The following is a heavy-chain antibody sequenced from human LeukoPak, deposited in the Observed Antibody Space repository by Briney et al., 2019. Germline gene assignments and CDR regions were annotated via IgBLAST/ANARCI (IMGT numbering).Heavy chain of an antibody. V-gene: IGHV3-23*01. J-gene: IGHJ4*02. D-gene: IGHD5-12*01. CDR2: ISGRTGGT. CDR3: AKCGNSGCHLIDY. CDR1: GFTFTTNA. Sequence: GGSLRLSCAASGFTFTTNAMSWVRQAPGKGLEWVSAISGRTGGTYYADSVRGRFTISRDNSKSTLYLQMDSLRAEDTAVYYCAKCGNSGCHLIDYWGQGTLVTVSS.